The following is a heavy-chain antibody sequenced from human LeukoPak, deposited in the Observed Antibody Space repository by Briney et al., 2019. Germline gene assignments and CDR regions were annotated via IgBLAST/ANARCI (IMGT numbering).Heavy chain of an antibody. CDR1: GGSISNSY. Sequence: SETLSLTCTVSGGSISNSYWSWIRQPAGKGLEWIGRVYTSGKINYNPSLKSRVTISIDTSKNQFSLKLRSVTAADTTVYYCARRRGYSYDYFFDSWGQGTLVTVSS. V-gene: IGHV4-4*07. J-gene: IGHJ4*02. D-gene: IGHD5-18*01. CDR2: VYTSGKI. CDR3: ARRRGYSYDYFFDS.